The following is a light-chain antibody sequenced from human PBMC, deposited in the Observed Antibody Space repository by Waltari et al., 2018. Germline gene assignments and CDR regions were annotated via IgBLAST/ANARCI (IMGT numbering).Light chain of an antibody. Sequence: EIVMTLSPGTLSVSPGEGATLSCRASQSVSSNVAWYPQRPGQAPRLLIFGASTRATGIPARFSGSESGTEFTLTISSLQSEDSGVYFCQQYTTRPLTFGGGTKVEI. J-gene: IGKJ4*01. CDR2: GAS. V-gene: IGKV3-15*01. CDR1: QSVSSN. CDR3: QQYTTRPLT.